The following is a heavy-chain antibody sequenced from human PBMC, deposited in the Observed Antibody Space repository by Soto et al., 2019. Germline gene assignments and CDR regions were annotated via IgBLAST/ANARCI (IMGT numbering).Heavy chain of an antibody. J-gene: IGHJ6*03. CDR2: ISWNSGSI. CDR3: AKDLPIFGATTPPWHYMDV. V-gene: IGHV3-9*01. Sequence: PGGSLRLSCAASGFTFDDYAMHWVRQAPGKGLEWVSGISWNSGSIGYADSVKGRFTISRDNAKNSLYLQMNSLRAEDTALYYCAKDLPIFGATTPPWHYMDVWGKGTTVTVSS. CDR1: GFTFDDYA. D-gene: IGHD5-12*01.